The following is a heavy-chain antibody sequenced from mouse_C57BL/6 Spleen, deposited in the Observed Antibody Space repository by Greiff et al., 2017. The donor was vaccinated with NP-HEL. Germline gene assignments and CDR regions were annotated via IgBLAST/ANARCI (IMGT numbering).Heavy chain of an antibody. CDR2: ISYDGSN. V-gene: IGHV3-6*01. CDR1: GYSITSGYY. J-gene: IGHJ2*01. D-gene: IGHD1-1*01. Sequence: EVQVEASGPGLVQPSQSLSLTCSVTGYSITSGYYWNWIRQFPGNKLEWMGYISYDGSNNYNPSLKNRISITRDTSKNQFFLKLNSVTTEDTATYYCARGFGSSYVHYWGQGTTLTVSS. CDR3: ARGFGSSYVHY.